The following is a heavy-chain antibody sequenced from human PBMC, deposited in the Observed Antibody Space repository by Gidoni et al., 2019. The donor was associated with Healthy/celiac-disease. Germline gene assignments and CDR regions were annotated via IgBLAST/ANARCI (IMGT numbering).Heavy chain of an antibody. J-gene: IGHJ1*01. CDR2: IIPIFGTA. V-gene: IGHV1-69*01. Sequence: QVQLVQSGAEVKTPGSSVKVACKASGGTFSSYAISWVRQAPGQGLEWMGGIIPIFGTANYAQKFQGRVTITADVSTSTAYMELSSLRSEDTAVYYCARDAYSGSSRAEYFQHWGQGTLVTVSS. CDR3: ARDAYSGSSRAEYFQH. CDR1: GGTFSSYA. D-gene: IGHD1-26*01.